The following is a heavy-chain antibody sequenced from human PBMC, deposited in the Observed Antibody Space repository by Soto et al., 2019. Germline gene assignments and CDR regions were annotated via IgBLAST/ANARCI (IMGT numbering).Heavy chain of an antibody. J-gene: IGHJ6*02. D-gene: IGHD6-13*01. CDR3: VGRPSGSSWRGCYYGMDV. Sequence: PGESLKISCKGSGYSFTSYWIGWVRQMPGKGLEWMGIIYPGDSDTRYSPSFQGQVTISADKSISTAYLQWSSLKASDTAMHYCVGRPSGSSWRGCYYGMDVWGQGTTVTVSS. CDR2: IYPGDSDT. V-gene: IGHV5-51*01. CDR1: GYSFTSYW.